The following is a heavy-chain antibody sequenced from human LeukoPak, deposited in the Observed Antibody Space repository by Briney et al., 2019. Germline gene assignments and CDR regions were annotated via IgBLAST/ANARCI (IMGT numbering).Heavy chain of an antibody. V-gene: IGHV3-64*01. CDR3: ARDTDGSGWSFDY. D-gene: IGHD6-19*01. CDR1: GFNFSSYA. J-gene: IGHJ4*02. CDR2: ITSNGGTT. Sequence: GGSLRLSCAASGFNFSSYAMHWVRQAPGKGLEYVSAITSNGGTTYYANSVKGRFTISRDNSKNTLFLQMGSLRPEDMAVYYCARDTDGSGWSFDYWGQGTLVTVSS.